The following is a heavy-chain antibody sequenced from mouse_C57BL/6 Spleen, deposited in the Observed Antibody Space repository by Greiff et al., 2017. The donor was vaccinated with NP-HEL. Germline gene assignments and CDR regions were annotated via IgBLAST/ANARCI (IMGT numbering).Heavy chain of an antibody. Sequence: VKVVESGAELVRPGASVKLSCTASGFNIKDDYMHWVKQRPEQGLEWIGWIDPENGDTEYASKFQGKATITADTSSNTAYLQLSSLTSEDTAVYYCTTDSSGYVRFAYWGQGTLVTVSA. CDR1: GFNIKDDY. CDR3: TTDSSGYVRFAY. V-gene: IGHV14-4*01. J-gene: IGHJ3*01. CDR2: IDPENGDT. D-gene: IGHD3-2*02.